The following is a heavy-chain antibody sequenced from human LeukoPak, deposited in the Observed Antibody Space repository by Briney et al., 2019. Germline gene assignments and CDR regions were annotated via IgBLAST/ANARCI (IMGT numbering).Heavy chain of an antibody. D-gene: IGHD4-11*01. CDR1: GGTFSSYA. CDR3: ARVKTRKHDYRDYYFDY. J-gene: IGHJ4*02. Sequence: SVKVSCKASGGTFSSYAISWVRQAPGQGLEWMGRIIPILGIANYAQKFQGRVTITADKSTSTAYMELSSLRSEDTAVYYCARVKTRKHDYRDYYFDYWGQGTLVTVSS. CDR2: IIPILGIA. V-gene: IGHV1-69*04.